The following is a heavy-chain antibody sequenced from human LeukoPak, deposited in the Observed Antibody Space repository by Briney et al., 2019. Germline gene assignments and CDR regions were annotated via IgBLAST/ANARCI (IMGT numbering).Heavy chain of an antibody. CDR1: GYSFTTNW. J-gene: IGHJ4*02. CDR2: IFPGDSDT. CDR3: AKSSYRGAIAAAGVDY. D-gene: IGHD6-13*01. V-gene: IGHV5-51*01. Sequence: GESLKISCKASGYSFTTNWIGWVRQLPGQGLEWMGIIFPGDSDTRYSPSFQGQVTISADTSISTAYLQWRSLKASDTAIYYCAKSSYRGAIAAAGVDYWGQGTLVTVSS.